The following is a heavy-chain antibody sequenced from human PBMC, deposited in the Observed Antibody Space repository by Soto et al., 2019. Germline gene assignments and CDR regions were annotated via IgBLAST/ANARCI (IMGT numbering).Heavy chain of an antibody. D-gene: IGHD6-19*01. J-gene: IGHJ6*02. CDR3: ARPSSSGWYGYYYVMDF. CDR1: GYTFTSYG. Sequence: ASVKVSCKASGYTFTSYGISWVRQAPGQGLEWMGWISAYNGNTNYAQKLQGRVTMTTDTSTSTAYMELRSLSSDDTAVYYCARPSSSGWYGYYYVMDFWAQETTDTVSS. V-gene: IGHV1-18*01. CDR2: ISAYNGNT.